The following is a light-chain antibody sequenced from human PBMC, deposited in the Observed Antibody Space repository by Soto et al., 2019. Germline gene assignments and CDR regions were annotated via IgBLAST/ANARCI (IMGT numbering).Light chain of an antibody. V-gene: IGLV1-40*01. CDR2: ANT. J-gene: IGLJ3*02. CDR1: SCNIGAHSD. Sequence: QSVLTQPPSLSGAPGQRVTISCTWSSCNIGAHSDIHWYQHLPGTAPKLLISANTNRPSGVPDRFSGSKSGTSASLAITGLQAEDEGDYYCQSYDTFLSASVFGGGTKLTVL. CDR3: QSYDTFLSASV.